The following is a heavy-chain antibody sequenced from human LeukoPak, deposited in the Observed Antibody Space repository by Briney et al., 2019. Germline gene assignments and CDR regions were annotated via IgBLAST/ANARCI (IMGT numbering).Heavy chain of an antibody. D-gene: IGHD3-10*01. J-gene: IGHJ4*02. CDR3: ARNSGSRVDY. Sequence: GGSLRLSCAASGFTFSSYAMHWVRQAPGKGLEWVAVISYDGSNEYYADSVKGRFTISRDNAKNSLYLQMNSLRAEDTAVYYCARNSGSRVDYWGQGTLVTVSS. CDR1: GFTFSSYA. V-gene: IGHV3-30-3*01. CDR2: ISYDGSNE.